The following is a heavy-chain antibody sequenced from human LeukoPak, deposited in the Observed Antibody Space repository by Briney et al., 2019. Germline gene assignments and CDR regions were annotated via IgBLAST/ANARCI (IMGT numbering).Heavy chain of an antibody. Sequence: PSETLSLTCTVSGGFISSYHWSWIRQPPGKGLEWIGYIHDSGSTNYNPSLKSRVTISVDTSKNQFSLKLSSVTAADTAVYYCARSTYYYDSSGYYYFDYWGQGTLITVSS. CDR3: ARSTYYYDSSGYYYFDY. D-gene: IGHD3-22*01. J-gene: IGHJ4*02. V-gene: IGHV4-59*01. CDR2: IHDSGST. CDR1: GGFISSYH.